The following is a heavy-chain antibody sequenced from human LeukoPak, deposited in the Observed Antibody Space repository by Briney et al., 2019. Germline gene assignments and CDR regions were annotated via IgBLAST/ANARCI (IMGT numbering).Heavy chain of an antibody. D-gene: IGHD6-19*01. V-gene: IGHV3-15*01. Sequence: GGSLRLSCAASGFTFSNAWMSWVRQAPGKGVEWVGRIKRKNDGGTKEYAAHVKGRFTISRDDSKNTLYLQMNSLKTEDTAVYYCTTDLGQWLAIRDNWFDPWGQGTLVTVSS. CDR1: GFTFSNAW. CDR2: IKRKNDGGTK. J-gene: IGHJ5*02. CDR3: TTDLGQWLAIRDNWFDP.